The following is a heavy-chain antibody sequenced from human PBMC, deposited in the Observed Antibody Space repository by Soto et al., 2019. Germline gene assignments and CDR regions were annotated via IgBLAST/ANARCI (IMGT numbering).Heavy chain of an antibody. V-gene: IGHV3-53*01. J-gene: IGHJ4*02. CDR1: GFTVSSHY. D-gene: IGHD1-7*01. CDR2: VYVGGTT. CDR3: ARGAGWNFFDY. Sequence: GGSLRLSCAASGFTVSSHYMSWVRQAPGKGLEWVSVVYVGGTTYYADSVRGRFTISSDNSKNTLYLQMNSLRAEDTAIYYCARGAGWNFFDYWGQGTLVTVSS.